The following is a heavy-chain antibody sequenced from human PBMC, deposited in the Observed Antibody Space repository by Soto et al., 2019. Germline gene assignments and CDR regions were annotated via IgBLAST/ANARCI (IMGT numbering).Heavy chain of an antibody. D-gene: IGHD2-15*01. CDR3: ARDQYCSGGSCYRFTYGMDV. V-gene: IGHV1-69*06. J-gene: IGHJ6*02. CDR1: EGTFSSYA. Sequence: QVQLVQSGAEVKKPGPSVKFSCKASEGTFSSYAISWVRQAPGQGLEWMGGFIPIFGTANNAQKFQGRVTITADKSTSRAYMELSSLRSEDTAVYYCARDQYCSGGSCYRFTYGMDVWGQGTTVTVSS. CDR2: FIPIFGTA.